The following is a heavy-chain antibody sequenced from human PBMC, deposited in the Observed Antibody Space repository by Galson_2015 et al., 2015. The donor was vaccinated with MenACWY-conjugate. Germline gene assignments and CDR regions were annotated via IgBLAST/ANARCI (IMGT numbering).Heavy chain of an antibody. CDR1: GFTVSSNY. Sequence: SLRLSCAASGFTVSSNYMSWVRQAPGKGLEWVSVIYSGGSTYYADSVKGRFTISRDNSKNTLYLQMNSLRAEDTAVYYCTRRYGYSSSWGQFDYWGQGTLVTVSS. CDR2: IYSGGST. CDR3: TRRYGYSSSWGQFDY. V-gene: IGHV3-66*01. D-gene: IGHD6-6*01. J-gene: IGHJ4*02.